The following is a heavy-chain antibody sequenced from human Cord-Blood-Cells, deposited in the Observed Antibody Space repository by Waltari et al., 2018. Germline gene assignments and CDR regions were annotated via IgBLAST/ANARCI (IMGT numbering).Heavy chain of an antibody. Sequence: EVQLVESGGGLVKPGGSLRLSCAASGFTFSSYSMNWVRPAPGKGLAWVSSISSSSSSIYHADSVKGRFTISRDNAKNSLYLQMNSLRAEDTAVYYCARASSTGDGWYFDLWGRGTLVTVSS. CDR2: ISSSSSSI. V-gene: IGHV3-21*01. D-gene: IGHD7-27*01. CDR3: ARASSTGDGWYFDL. J-gene: IGHJ2*01. CDR1: GFTFSSYS.